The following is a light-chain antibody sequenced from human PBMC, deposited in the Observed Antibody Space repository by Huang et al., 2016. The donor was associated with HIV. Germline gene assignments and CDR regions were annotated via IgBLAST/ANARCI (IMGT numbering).Light chain of an antibody. V-gene: IGKV3-11*01. J-gene: IGKJ1*01. Sequence: EIVLTQSPATLSLSPGERATLSCRASPSVSSYLAWYQQKPGQAPRLLIYDASSRATGIPARFSGSGSGTDFTLTISSLEPEDFAVYYCQQRSNWPRTFGQGTKVEIK. CDR2: DAS. CDR3: QQRSNWPRT. CDR1: PSVSSY.